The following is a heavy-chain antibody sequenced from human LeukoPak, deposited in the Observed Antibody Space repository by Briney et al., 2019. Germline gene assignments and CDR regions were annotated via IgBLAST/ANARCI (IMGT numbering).Heavy chain of an antibody. CDR1: GGSSSSYY. CDR2: IYYSGRT. V-gene: IGHV4-59*08. J-gene: IGHJ6*03. D-gene: IGHD2-15*01. CDR3: ARALVAERYYYYYYMDV. Sequence: PSGTLSLTCTVSGGSSSSYYWSWIRQPPGKGLAWIGYIYYSGRTNYNPSLKSRVTISLDTSKNQFSLKLSSVTAADTAVYYCARALVAERYYYYYYMDVWGKGTTVAVSS.